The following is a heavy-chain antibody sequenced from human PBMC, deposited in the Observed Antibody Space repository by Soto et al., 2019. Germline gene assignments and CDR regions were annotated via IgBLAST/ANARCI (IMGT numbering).Heavy chain of an antibody. Sequence: QVQVVESGGSVVQPGRSLKLSCAASGFTFSSYAMHWVCQAPGKGLEWVAIVSYDGSNKWYADSVKGRFTISRDNSKNTLYLQMNSLRAEDTAVYYCARDQSGTTDYWGQGTLVTVSS. CDR2: VSYDGSNK. D-gene: IGHD1-1*01. J-gene: IGHJ4*02. CDR3: ARDQSGTTDY. V-gene: IGHV3-30-3*01. CDR1: GFTFSSYA.